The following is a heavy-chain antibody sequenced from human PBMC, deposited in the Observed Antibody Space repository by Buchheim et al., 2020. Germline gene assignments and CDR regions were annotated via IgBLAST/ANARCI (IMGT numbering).Heavy chain of an antibody. V-gene: IGHV3-15*01. D-gene: IGHD3-9*01. J-gene: IGHJ4*02. CDR1: AGFSINGNW. CDR3: TTEPRY. CDR2: VKSTSAGGTI. Sequence: EVQLVESGGGLVQPGGSLRLSCVGSAGFSINGNWMHWVRQAPGKGLEWIARVKSTSAGGTIDYVTSVKGRFVISRDDSKNMLYLQMNSLKNEDTAVYYCTTEPRYWGQGTL.